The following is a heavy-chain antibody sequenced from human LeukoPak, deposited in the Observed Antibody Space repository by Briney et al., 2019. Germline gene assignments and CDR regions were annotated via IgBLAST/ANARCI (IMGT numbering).Heavy chain of an antibody. CDR3: AKDRYCSSTSCYMDYYYYMDV. D-gene: IGHD2-2*02. CDR1: GFTFSSYA. CDR2: ISYDGSNK. V-gene: IGHV3-30-3*01. J-gene: IGHJ6*03. Sequence: GGSQRLPCAASGFTFSSYAMHWVRQAPGKGLEGVAVISYDGSNKYYADSVKGRFTISRDNSKNTLYLQMNSLRAEDTAVYYCAKDRYCSSTSCYMDYYYYMDVWGKGTPVTVSS.